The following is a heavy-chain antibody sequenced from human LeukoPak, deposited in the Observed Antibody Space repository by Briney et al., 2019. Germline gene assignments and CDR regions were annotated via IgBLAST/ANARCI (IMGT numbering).Heavy chain of an antibody. J-gene: IGHJ4*02. CDR3: TRVMIVVVAADY. CDR2: IRSKAYGGTT. D-gene: IGHD3-22*01. CDR1: GFTFGDYA. Sequence: GRSLRLSCTASGFTFGDYAMSWVRQAPGKGLEWVGFIRSKAYGGTTEYAASVKGRFTISRDDSKNIAYLQMNSLKTEDTAVYYCTRVMIVVVAADYWGQGALVTVSS. V-gene: IGHV3-49*04.